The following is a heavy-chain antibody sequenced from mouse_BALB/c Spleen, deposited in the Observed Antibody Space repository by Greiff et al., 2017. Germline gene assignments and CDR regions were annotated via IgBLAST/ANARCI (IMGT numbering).Heavy chain of an antibody. CDR3: IHYYGYDYAMDY. V-gene: IGHV1-5*01. Sequence: EVQLQQSGTVLARPGASVKMSCKASGYSFTSYWMHWVKQRPGQGLEWIGAIYPGNSDTSYNQKFKGKAKLTAVTSASTAYMELSSLTNEDSAVYYCIHYYGYDYAMDYWGQGTSVTVSS. J-gene: IGHJ4*01. CDR1: GYSFTSYW. D-gene: IGHD1-2*01. CDR2: IYPGNSDT.